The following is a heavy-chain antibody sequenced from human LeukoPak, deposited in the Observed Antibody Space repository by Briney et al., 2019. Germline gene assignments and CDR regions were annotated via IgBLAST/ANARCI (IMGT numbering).Heavy chain of an antibody. CDR3: ARATRYDSSDARSHYFDL. D-gene: IGHD3-22*01. J-gene: IGHJ2*01. CDR1: GGTFSSYA. CDR2: IIPNSGAT. Sequence: ASVKVSCKASGGTFSSYAISWVRQAPGQGLEWMGWIIPNSGATNYAQKFQGRVTMTRDTSTSTAYVELSSLRSDDTAVFYCARATRYDSSDARSHYFDLWGRGTLVTVSS. V-gene: IGHV1-2*02.